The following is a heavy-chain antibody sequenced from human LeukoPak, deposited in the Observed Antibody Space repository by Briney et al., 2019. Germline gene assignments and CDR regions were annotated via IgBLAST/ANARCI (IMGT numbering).Heavy chain of an antibody. J-gene: IGHJ4*02. D-gene: IGHD5-18*01. CDR2: INPNSGGT. CDR1: GYTFTAYY. CDR3: ASGPTRYSPHPYFDY. V-gene: IGHV1-2*02. Sequence: GASVKVSCKASGYTFTAYYMHWVRQAPGQGLEWVGWINPNSGGTNYAQKFQGRVTMTRDTSINTVYMELSRLTSDDTAVYSCASGPTRYSPHPYFDYWGQGTLVTVSS.